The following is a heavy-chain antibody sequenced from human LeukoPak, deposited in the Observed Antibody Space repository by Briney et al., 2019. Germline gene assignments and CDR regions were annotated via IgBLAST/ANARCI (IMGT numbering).Heavy chain of an antibody. D-gene: IGHD3-10*01. CDR1: GGSISTYY. CDR3: ARGSYWQLDY. Sequence: TASETLSLTCTVSGGSISTYYWSWIRQPPGKGLEWIGYIYYSGSTNYNPSLKSRVTISVDTSKNQFSLRLSSVTAADTAVYYCARGSYWQLDYWGQGTLVTVSS. J-gene: IGHJ4*02. V-gene: IGHV4-59*12. CDR2: IYYSGST.